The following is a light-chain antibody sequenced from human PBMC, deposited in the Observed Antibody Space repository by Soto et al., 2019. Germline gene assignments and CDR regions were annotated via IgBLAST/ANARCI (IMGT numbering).Light chain of an antibody. J-gene: IGKJ1*01. CDR2: DAS. Sequence: IPMTQSPSTLFASVGDRVTITCRASQSISSWLAWYQQKPGKAPKLLIYDASSLESGVPSRFSGSGSGTEFTLTISSLQPDDFATYYCQQYNSYSPTFGQGTKVDIK. CDR1: QSISSW. V-gene: IGKV1-5*01. CDR3: QQYNSYSPT.